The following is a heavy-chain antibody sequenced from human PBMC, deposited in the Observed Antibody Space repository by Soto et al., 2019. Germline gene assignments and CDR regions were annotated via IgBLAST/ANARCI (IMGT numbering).Heavy chain of an antibody. Sequence: EVQLLESGGGLVQPGGSLRLSCAASGFTSSSYAMSWVRQAPGKGLEWVSAISGGGDGTYYADSVKGRFTISRDNSKNTLYLQMNSLRAEDTAVYCCATRVTIFGVPIIVWGQGTLVTVSS. CDR2: ISGGGDGT. CDR1: GFTSSSYA. V-gene: IGHV3-23*01. J-gene: IGHJ4*02. CDR3: ATRVTIFGVPIIV. D-gene: IGHD3-3*01.